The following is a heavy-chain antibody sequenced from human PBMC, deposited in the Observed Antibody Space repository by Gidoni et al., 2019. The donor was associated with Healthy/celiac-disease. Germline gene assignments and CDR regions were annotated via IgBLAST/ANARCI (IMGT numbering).Heavy chain of an antibody. CDR1: GFTFDDYA. J-gene: IGHJ3*02. V-gene: IGHV3-9*01. CDR3: AKDYGGNLGAFDI. D-gene: IGHD4-17*01. Sequence: EVQLVESGGGLVQPGRSLRLSCAASGFTFDDYAMHWVRQAPGKGLEWVSGISWNSGSIGYADSVKGRFTISRDNAKNSLYLQMNSLRAEDTALYYCAKDYGGNLGAFDIWGQGTMVTVSS. CDR2: ISWNSGSI.